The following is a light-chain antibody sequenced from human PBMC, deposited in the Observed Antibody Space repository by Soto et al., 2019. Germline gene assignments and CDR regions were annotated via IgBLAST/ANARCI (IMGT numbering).Light chain of an antibody. CDR2: GDN. CDR1: SSNIGAEYD. J-gene: IGLJ1*01. CDR3: QSYDSSLTTFV. Sequence: QSLLTQPPSVSGAAGQRVAISCTGSSSNIGAEYDVHWYQQLPGTAPKRLIYGDNNRPSGVPDRFSGSKSGTSASLAITGLQPEDEADYYCQSYDSSLTTFVFGTGTKVTVL. V-gene: IGLV1-40*01.